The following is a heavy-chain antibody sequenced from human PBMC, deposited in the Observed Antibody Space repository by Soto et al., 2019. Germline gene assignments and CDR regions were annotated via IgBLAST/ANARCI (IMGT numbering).Heavy chain of an antibody. Sequence: SQTLSLTCAISGDSVSSNSAALNWIRQSPSRGLEWLGRTYYRSKWYNDYAVSVKSRITINPDTSKNQFSLQLNSVTPEDTAVYYCAVEYSSSNYCFDYWGQGTLVTVSS. CDR3: AVEYSSSNYCFDY. V-gene: IGHV6-1*01. J-gene: IGHJ4*02. CDR1: GDSVSSNSAA. D-gene: IGHD6-6*01. CDR2: TYYRSKWYN.